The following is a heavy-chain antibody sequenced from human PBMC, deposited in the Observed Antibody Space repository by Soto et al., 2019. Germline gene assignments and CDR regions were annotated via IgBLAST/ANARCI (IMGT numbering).Heavy chain of an antibody. V-gene: IGHV1-18*01. CDR1: GYTFTSYG. CDR3: ARDLIEGYYGSGSYYDAFDI. Sequence: QVQLVQSGAEVKKPGASAKVSCKASGYTFTSYGISWVRQAPGQGLEWMGWISAYNGNTNYAQKLQGRVTMTTDTSTSTAYMELRSLRSDDTAVYYCARDLIEGYYGSGSYYDAFDIWGQGTMVTVSS. D-gene: IGHD3-10*01. CDR2: ISAYNGNT. J-gene: IGHJ3*02.